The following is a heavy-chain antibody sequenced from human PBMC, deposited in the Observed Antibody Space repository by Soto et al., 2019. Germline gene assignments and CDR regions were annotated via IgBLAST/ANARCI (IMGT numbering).Heavy chain of an antibody. CDR3: ARDQVDIVGPMWY. D-gene: IGHD1-26*01. J-gene: IGHJ4*02. CDR1: GFTVSSNY. CDR2: IYNGGNT. V-gene: IGHV3-53*01. Sequence: GGSLRLSCAASGFTVSSNYMSWVRQAPGKGLEWVSVIYNGGNTYYSASVKGRFTISRDNSKNTLYLQMNSLRAEDTAVYYCARDQVDIVGPMWYWGQGILVTVSS.